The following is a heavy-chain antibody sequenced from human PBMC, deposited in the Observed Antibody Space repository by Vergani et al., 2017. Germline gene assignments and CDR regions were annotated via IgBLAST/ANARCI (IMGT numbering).Heavy chain of an antibody. CDR2: IYYSGST. Sequence: QVQLQESGPGLVKPSETLSLTCTVSGGSISSYYWSWIRQPPGKGLEWIGYIYYSGSTNYNPSLKSLVTISVDTSKNQFSLKLSSVTAAETAVYYCARDFLLGDANWFDPWGQGTLVTVSS. J-gene: IGHJ5*02. CDR1: GGSISSYY. CDR3: ARDFLLGDANWFDP. D-gene: IGHD2-21*02. V-gene: IGHV4-59*01.